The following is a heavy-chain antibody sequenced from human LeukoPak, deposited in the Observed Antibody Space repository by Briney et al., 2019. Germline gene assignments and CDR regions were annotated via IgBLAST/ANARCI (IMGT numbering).Heavy chain of an antibody. CDR3: ARDFADGDGFDT. J-gene: IGHJ3*02. Sequence: GGTLRLSCAASGFTFSTYSMNWVRQAPGKGLEGVSYISSSISTMYYADSVEGRFTISRDNAKTSLYLQMNSLRDEDTAIYYCARDFADGDGFDTWGQGTLVTVSS. V-gene: IGHV3-48*02. CDR1: GFTFSTYS. CDR2: ISSSISTM.